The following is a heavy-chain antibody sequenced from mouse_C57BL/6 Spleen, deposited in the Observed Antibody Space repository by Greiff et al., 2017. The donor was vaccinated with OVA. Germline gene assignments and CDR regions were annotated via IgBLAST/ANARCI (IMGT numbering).Heavy chain of an antibody. D-gene: IGHD1-1*01. CDR1: GYTFTSYW. CDR3: ARSPPITTVVATRYFDV. Sequence: QVQLQQPGAELVKPGASVKLSCKASGYTFTSYWMHWVKQRPGQGLEWIGMIHPNSGSTTYNEKFKSKATLTVDKSSSTAYMQLSSLTSEDSAVYYCARSPPITTVVATRYFDVWGTGTTVTVSS. J-gene: IGHJ1*03. CDR2: IHPNSGST. V-gene: IGHV1-64*01.